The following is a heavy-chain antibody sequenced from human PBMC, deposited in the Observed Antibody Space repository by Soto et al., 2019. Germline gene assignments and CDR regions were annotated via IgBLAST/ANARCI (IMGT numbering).Heavy chain of an antibody. D-gene: IGHD3-10*01. CDR3: TTADGSGSLYYFDF. CDR1: GFTFSNAW. CDR2: IKSRTDGGTA. Sequence: GGSLRLSCAASGFTFSNAWMSWVRQAPGKGLEWVGRIKSRTDGGTADYAAPVKGRFTISRDDSKNTLYLQMNSLKTDDTAVYYCTTADGSGSLYYFDFWGQGTLVTVSS. J-gene: IGHJ4*02. V-gene: IGHV3-15*01.